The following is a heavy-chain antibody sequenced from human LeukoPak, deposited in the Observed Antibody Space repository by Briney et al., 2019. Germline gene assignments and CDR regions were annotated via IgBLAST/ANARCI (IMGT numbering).Heavy chain of an antibody. D-gene: IGHD2-15*01. Sequence: ASVKVSCKASGYTFTGYYMHWVRQAPGQGLEWMGWINPNSGGTNYAQKFQGRVTMTRDTSISTAYMELSRLRSDDTAVYYCASYCSGGSCYPGWFDPWGQGTLVTVSS. CDR1: GYTFTGYY. J-gene: IGHJ5*02. CDR3: ASYCSGGSCYPGWFDP. CDR2: INPNSGGT. V-gene: IGHV1-2*02.